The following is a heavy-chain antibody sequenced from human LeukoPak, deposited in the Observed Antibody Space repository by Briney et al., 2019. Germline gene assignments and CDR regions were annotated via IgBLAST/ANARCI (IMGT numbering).Heavy chain of an antibody. CDR2: IRYDGSNK. V-gene: IGHV3-30*02. CDR1: GFTFSSYG. J-gene: IGHJ3*02. D-gene: IGHD6-13*01. Sequence: PGGSLRLSCAASGFTFSSYGMHWVRQAPGKGLEWVAFIRYDGSNKYYADSVKGRFTISRDNSKNTLYLQMNSLRAEDTAVYYCAKDGAAAGKNDAFDIWGQGTMVTVSS. CDR3: AKDGAAAGKNDAFDI.